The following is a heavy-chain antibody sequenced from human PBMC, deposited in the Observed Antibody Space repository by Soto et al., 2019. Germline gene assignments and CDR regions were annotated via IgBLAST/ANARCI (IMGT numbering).Heavy chain of an antibody. CDR2: ISSSSIYI. CDR3: VRLHPGMTVLYGLDV. CDR1: GLNFNDYS. Sequence: EVQLVESGGGLVKPGGSLRLSCAASGLNFNDYSFNWVRQAPGKGLEWVSSISSSSIYIYYADSVKGRFTISRDNAKNSLFLQMNSLRVDDTAVYYWVRLHPGMTVLYGLDVW. V-gene: IGHV3-21*01. D-gene: IGHD2-21*02. J-gene: IGHJ6*01.